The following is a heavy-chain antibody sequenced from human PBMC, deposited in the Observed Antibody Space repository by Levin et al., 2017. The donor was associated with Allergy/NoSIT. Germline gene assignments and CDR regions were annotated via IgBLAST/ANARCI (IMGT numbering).Heavy chain of an antibody. CDR3: ARDQGTGWSLFDY. CDR1: GYGVSNYA. J-gene: IGHJ4*02. V-gene: IGHV7-4-1*01. D-gene: IGHD6-19*01. Sequence: RASVKVSCKASGYGVSNYALNWGRQAPGQGFEWMGWITTNTGSPTYAQGFTGRFVFSLDTSVSTAYLQIDSLQADDTAVYYCARDQGTGWSLFDYWGQGTLVTVSS. CDR2: ITTNTGSP.